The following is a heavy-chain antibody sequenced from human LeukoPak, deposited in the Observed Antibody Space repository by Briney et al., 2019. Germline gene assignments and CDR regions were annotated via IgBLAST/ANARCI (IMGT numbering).Heavy chain of an antibody. CDR3: ARVEGSSSWYQGAFDI. CDR1: GFTFSSYA. V-gene: IGHV3-30-3*01. Sequence: PGGSLRLSCAASGFTFSSYAMHWVRQAPGKGLEWVAVISYDGSNKYYADSVKGRFTISRDNSKNTLYLQMNSLRAEDTAVYYCARVEGSSSWYQGAFDIWGQGTMVTVSS. CDR2: ISYDGSNK. J-gene: IGHJ3*02. D-gene: IGHD6-13*01.